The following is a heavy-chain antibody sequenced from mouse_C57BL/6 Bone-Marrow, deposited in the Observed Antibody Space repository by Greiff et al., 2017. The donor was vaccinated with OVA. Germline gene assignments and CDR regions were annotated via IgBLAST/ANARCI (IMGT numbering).Heavy chain of an antibody. V-gene: IGHV1-55*01. J-gene: IGHJ4*01. Sequence: QVQLQQPGAELVKPGASVKMSCKASGYTFTSYWITWVKQRPGQGLEWIGDIYPGSGRTNYNEKFKSKATLTVDTSSSTAYMQLSSLTSEDSAVYYWARAEITTVEGDFAMDYWGQGTSVTVSS. D-gene: IGHD1-1*01. CDR1: GYTFTSYW. CDR3: ARAEITTVEGDFAMDY. CDR2: IYPGSGRT.